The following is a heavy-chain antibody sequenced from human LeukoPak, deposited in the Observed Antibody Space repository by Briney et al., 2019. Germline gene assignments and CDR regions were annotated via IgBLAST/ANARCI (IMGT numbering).Heavy chain of an antibody. CDR1: GFTFSSYW. J-gene: IGHJ3*02. D-gene: IGHD3-22*01. V-gene: IGHV3-7*01. CDR2: IKQDGSEK. CDR3: AKDGGPNYYDSSGQRWGGDAFDI. Sequence: PGGSLRLSCAASGFTFSSYWMSWVRQAPGKGLEWVANIKQDGSEKYYVDSVKGRFTISRDNAKNSLYLQMNSLRAEDTAVYYCAKDGGPNYYDSSGQRWGGDAFDIWGQGTMVTVSS.